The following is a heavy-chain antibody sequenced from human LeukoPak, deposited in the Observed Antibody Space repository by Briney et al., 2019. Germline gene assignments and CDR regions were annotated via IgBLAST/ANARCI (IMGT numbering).Heavy chain of an antibody. V-gene: IGHV1-18*04. CDR2: ISAYNGNT. CDR1: GYTFTGYY. D-gene: IGHD3-10*01. Sequence: AASVKVSCKASGYTFTGYYMHWVRQAPGQGLEWMGWISAYNGNTNYAQKLQGRVTMTTDTSTSTAYMELRSLRSDDTAVYYCARATYGSGSYYTGYYFDYWGQGTLVTVSS. CDR3: ARATYGSGSYYTGYYFDY. J-gene: IGHJ4*02.